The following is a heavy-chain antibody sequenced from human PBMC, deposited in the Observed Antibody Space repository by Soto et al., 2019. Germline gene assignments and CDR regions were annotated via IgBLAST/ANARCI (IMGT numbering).Heavy chain of an antibody. CDR3: ARRIAAAGTGGDNWFDP. J-gene: IGHJ5*02. Sequence: GASVKVSCKASGYTFTSYGISWVRQAPGQGLEWMGWISAYNGNTNYAQKLQGRVTMTTDTSTSTAYMELRSLRSDDTAVYYCARRIAAAGTGGDNWFDPWGQGTLVTV. D-gene: IGHD6-13*01. CDR1: GYTFTSYG. CDR2: ISAYNGNT. V-gene: IGHV1-18*04.